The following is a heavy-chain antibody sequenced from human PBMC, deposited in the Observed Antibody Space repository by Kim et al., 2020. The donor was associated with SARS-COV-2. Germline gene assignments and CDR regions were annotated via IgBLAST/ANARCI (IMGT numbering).Heavy chain of an antibody. CDR3: SRSGGDYWRGHSVYYYMDV. D-gene: IGHD5-12*01. V-gene: IGHV1-18*01. CDR1: GYSFTSYG. Sequence: ASVKVSCKASGYSFTSYGIMWLRQAPGQGLEWVGWISTYNGNTDYAQNLQDRITVTRDTSTRTVSLQMRSLRSDDTAGYYCSRSGGDYWRGHSVYYYMDV. CDR2: ISTYNGNT. J-gene: IGHJ6*03.